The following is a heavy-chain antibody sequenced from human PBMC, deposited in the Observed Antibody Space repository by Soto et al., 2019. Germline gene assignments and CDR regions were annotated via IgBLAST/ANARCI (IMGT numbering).Heavy chain of an antibody. CDR1: GGSFSGYY. D-gene: IGHD2-2*01. CDR2: INHSGST. CDR3: ARGLPRYIVVVPAAMKYYFDY. Sequence: SETLSLTCAVYGGSFSGYYWSWIRQPPGKGLEWIGEINHSGSTNYNPSLKSRVTISVDTSKNQFSLKLSSVTAADTAVYYCARGLPRYIVVVPAAMKYYFDYWGQGTLVTVS. V-gene: IGHV4-34*01. J-gene: IGHJ4*02.